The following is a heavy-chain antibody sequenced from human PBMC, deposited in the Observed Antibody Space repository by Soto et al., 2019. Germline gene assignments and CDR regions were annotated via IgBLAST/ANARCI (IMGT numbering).Heavy chain of an antibody. D-gene: IGHD3-10*01. J-gene: IGHJ4*02. V-gene: IGHV3-33*01. Sequence: GGSLRLSCAASGFTFSSYGMHWVRQAPGKGLEWVAVIWYDGSNKYYADSVKGRFTISRDNSKNTLYLQMNSLRAEDTAVYYCARATSYGSGRYYFDYWGQGTLVTVSS. CDR3: ARATSYGSGRYYFDY. CDR2: IWYDGSNK. CDR1: GFTFSSYG.